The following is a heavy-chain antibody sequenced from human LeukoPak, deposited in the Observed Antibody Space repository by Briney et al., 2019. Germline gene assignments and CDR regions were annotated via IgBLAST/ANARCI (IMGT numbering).Heavy chain of an antibody. J-gene: IGHJ4*02. CDR1: GFTFSSYA. CDR2: ISGSGGST. V-gene: IGHV3-23*01. Sequence: GGSLRLSCAASGFTFSSYAMSWVRQAPGKGLEWVSAISGSGGSTYCADSVKGRFTISRDNSKNTLYLQMNSLRAEDTAVYYCAKVVRGVIIPTDFDYWGQGTLVTVSS. CDR3: AKVVRGVIIPTDFDY. D-gene: IGHD3-10*01.